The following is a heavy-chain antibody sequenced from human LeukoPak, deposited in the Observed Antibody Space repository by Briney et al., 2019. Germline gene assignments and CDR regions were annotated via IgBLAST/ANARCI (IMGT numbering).Heavy chain of an antibody. CDR2: ISAYNGNT. CDR3: ARPRYDFWSGYYQYYFDY. V-gene: IGHV1-18*01. CDR1: GYTFTSYG. D-gene: IGHD3-3*01. Sequence: ASAKVSCKASGYTFTSYGISWVRQAPGQGLEWMGWISAYNGNTNYAQKLQGRVTMTTDTSTSTAYKELRSLRSDDTAVYYCARPRYDFWSGYYQYYFDYWGQGTLVTVSS. J-gene: IGHJ4*02.